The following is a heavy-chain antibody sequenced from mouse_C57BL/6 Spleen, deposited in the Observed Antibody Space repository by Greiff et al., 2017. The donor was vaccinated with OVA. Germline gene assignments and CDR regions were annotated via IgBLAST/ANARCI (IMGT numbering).Heavy chain of an antibody. V-gene: IGHV10-1*01. CDR1: GFSFNTYA. D-gene: IGHD2-1*01. Sequence: EVQRVESGGGLVQPKGSLKLSCAASGFSFNTYAMNWVRQAPGKGLEWVARIRSKSNNYATYYADSVKDRFTISRDDSESMLYLQMNNLKSEDTAMYYCVSGNYGGAIDYWGQGTSVTVSS. CDR2: IRSKSNNYAT. CDR3: VSGNYGGAIDY. J-gene: IGHJ4*01.